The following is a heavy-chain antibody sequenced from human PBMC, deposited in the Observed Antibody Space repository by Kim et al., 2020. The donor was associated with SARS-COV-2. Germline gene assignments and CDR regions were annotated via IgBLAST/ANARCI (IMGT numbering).Heavy chain of an antibody. J-gene: IGHJ4*02. D-gene: IGHD2-15*01. V-gene: IGHV4-30-4*01. CDR1: GGSISRADSY. CDR2: IYYAGNI. CDR3: ARVRVSTRDFDY. Sequence: TLSLTCTVSGGSISRADSYWTWVRQPPGKGLEWIGYIYYAGNIYHNPSLRRQIVISIVMSKDQFSLSLSSVTDADTAIYYCARVRVSTRDFDYWGQGTLVSVSS.